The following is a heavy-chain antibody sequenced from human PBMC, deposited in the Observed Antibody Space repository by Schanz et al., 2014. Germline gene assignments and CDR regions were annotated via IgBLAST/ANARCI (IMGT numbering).Heavy chain of an antibody. J-gene: IGHJ4*02. CDR2: IWFDGSNK. Sequence: QVQLVESGGGVVQPGRSLRLSCAASGFTFSRCGMHWVRQTPAKGLEWVAIIWFDGSNKYYADSVKGRFTISRDNAKNSLYLQMNSLRAEDTAVYYCARDKGGYYPFDYWGQGTLVTVSS. CDR3: ARDKGGYYPFDY. D-gene: IGHD3-3*01. V-gene: IGHV3-33*01. CDR1: GFTFSRCG.